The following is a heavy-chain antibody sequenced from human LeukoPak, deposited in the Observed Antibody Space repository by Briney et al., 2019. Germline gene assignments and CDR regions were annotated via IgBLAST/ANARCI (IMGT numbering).Heavy chain of an antibody. J-gene: IGHJ5*02. CDR3: AKGPSSRRYNWFDP. D-gene: IGHD6-13*01. V-gene: IGHV3-23*01. Sequence: GGSLRLSCAASGFTFSTYAMTWLRQAPGKGLEWVSALNYNGGNTYYADSVKGRFTISRDNSKNMLYLQMNSLRAEDTAIYYCAKGPSSRRYNWFDPWGQGTLVTVSS. CDR1: GFTFSTYA. CDR2: LNYNGGNT.